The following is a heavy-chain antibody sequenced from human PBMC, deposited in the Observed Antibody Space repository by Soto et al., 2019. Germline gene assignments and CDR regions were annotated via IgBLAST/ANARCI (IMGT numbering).Heavy chain of an antibody. V-gene: IGHV3-49*04. Sequence: GGSLRLSCATSGFDFGDYALAWVRQGPGRGLEWVAFIRAKPAGGTAEYAASVKDRFTLSRDGSESIAYLQMNSLKVEDTGMYYCSRIGQGADTRWFFDYWGQGTPVTVSS. CDR3: SRIGQGADTRWFFDY. J-gene: IGHJ4*02. D-gene: IGHD1-26*01. CDR2: IRAKPAGGTA. CDR1: GFDFGDYA.